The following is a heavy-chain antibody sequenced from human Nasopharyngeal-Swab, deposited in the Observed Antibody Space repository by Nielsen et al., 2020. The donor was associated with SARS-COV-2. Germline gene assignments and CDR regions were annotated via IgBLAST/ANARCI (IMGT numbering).Heavy chain of an antibody. CDR2: IYYSGTT. D-gene: IGHD3-16*01. Sequence: SETLSLTCTVPGASMSSAGYHWNWIRQHPGKGLEWIGYIYYSGTTYYNPSLKSRLTISVDTSKNQFSLKLTSVTAADTAVYYCARGDMITFGGALDIWGQGTVVTVSS. V-gene: IGHV4-31*03. CDR1: GASMSSAGYH. J-gene: IGHJ3*02. CDR3: ARGDMITFGGALDI.